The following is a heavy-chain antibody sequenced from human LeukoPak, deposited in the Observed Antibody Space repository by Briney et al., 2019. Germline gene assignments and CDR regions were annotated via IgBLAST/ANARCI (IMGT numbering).Heavy chain of an antibody. J-gene: IGHJ2*01. V-gene: IGHV4-61*02. CDR3: ARVGNWGSRGYFDL. CDR1: GGSISSGSYY. D-gene: IGHD7-27*01. CDR2: IYTSGST. Sequence: TLSLTCTVSGGSISSGSYYWSWIRQPAGKGLEWIGRIYTSGSTNYNPSLKSRVTISVDTSKNQFSLKLGSVTAADTAVYYCARVGNWGSRGYFDLWGRGTLVTVSS.